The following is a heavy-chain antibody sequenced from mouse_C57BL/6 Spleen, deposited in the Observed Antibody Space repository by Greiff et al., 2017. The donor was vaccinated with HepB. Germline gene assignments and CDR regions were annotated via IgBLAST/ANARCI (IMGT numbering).Heavy chain of an antibody. D-gene: IGHD2-5*01. V-gene: IGHV1-54*01. CDR1: GYAFTNYL. CDR3: ARRAYYSNYGYFDY. Sequence: QVQLQQSGAELVRPGPSVKVSCKASGYAFTNYLIEWVKQRPGQGLEWIGVINPGSGGTNYNEKFKGKATLTADKSSSTAYMQLSSLTSEDSAVYFCARRAYYSNYGYFDYWGQGTTLTVSS. J-gene: IGHJ2*01. CDR2: INPGSGGT.